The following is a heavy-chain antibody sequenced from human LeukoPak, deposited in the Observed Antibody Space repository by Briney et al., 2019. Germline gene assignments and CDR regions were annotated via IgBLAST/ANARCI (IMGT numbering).Heavy chain of an antibody. V-gene: IGHV1-69*04. CDR2: VIPILGIA. CDR1: GGTFSSYA. J-gene: IGHJ4*02. Sequence: SVKVSCKASGGTFSSYAISWVRQAPGQGLEWMGRVIPILGIANYAQKFQGRVTITADKSTSTAYMELSSLRSEDTAVYYCARAEDYYDSSGLLDYWGQGTLVTVSS. D-gene: IGHD3-22*01. CDR3: ARAEDYYDSSGLLDY.